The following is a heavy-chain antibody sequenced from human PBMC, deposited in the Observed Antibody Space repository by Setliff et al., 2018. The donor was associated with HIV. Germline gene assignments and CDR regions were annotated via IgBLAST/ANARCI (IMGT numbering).Heavy chain of an antibody. D-gene: IGHD3-10*01. Sequence: ASVKVSCKSSGSTFNNYDIIWLRQATGQGLEWLGWMNLNSDVAGYAPGFHDRLTMTRSTSMDTTNLELRSLRSEDTAVYYCARGEGVRGVIITGGLDVWGKGTTVTVSS. J-gene: IGHJ6*04. CDR2: MNLNSDVA. CDR1: GSTFNNYD. V-gene: IGHV1-8*01. CDR3: ARGEGVRGVIITGGLDV.